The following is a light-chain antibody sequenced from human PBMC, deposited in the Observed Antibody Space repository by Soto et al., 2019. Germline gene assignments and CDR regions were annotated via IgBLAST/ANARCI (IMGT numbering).Light chain of an antibody. J-gene: IGKJ2*01. CDR2: SAS. V-gene: IGKV3-20*01. CDR1: QSISSSY. Sequence: EIVLTQSPGTLSSSPGDRVTISCRASQSISSSYLAWYQQIAGQAPRLLIYSASSRATGIPDMFSGSGSGTDFTLTISSLQPEDVATYYCQQLNSYPHTFGQGTKLEIK. CDR3: QQLNSYPHT.